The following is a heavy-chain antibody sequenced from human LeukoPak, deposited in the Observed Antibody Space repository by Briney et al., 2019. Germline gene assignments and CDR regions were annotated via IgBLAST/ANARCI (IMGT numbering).Heavy chain of an antibody. V-gene: IGHV3-9*01. CDR1: GFTFDDYA. Sequence: GRSLRLSCAASGFTFDDYAMHWVRQAPGKGLEWVSGISWNSGSIGYADSVKGRFTISRDNAKNSLYLQMNSLRAEDTALYYCAREDRHGFGVVISYHYGMDVWGQGTTVTVSS. CDR3: AREDRHGFGVVISYHYGMDV. D-gene: IGHD3-3*01. CDR2: ISWNSGSI. J-gene: IGHJ6*02.